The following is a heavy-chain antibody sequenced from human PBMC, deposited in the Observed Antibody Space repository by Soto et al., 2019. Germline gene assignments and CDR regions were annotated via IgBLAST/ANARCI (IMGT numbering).Heavy chain of an antibody. CDR1: GGTFSSYA. J-gene: IGHJ3*02. CDR2: IIPIFGTA. Sequence: QVQLVQSGAEVKKPGSSVKVSCKASGGTFSSYAISWVRQAPGQGLEWMGGIIPIFGTANYAQKFQGRVTITADESTSTAYMELSSLRSEDTAVYYCARDYIYDSSAPKGAFDIWGQGTMVTVSS. D-gene: IGHD3-22*01. V-gene: IGHV1-69*01. CDR3: ARDYIYDSSAPKGAFDI.